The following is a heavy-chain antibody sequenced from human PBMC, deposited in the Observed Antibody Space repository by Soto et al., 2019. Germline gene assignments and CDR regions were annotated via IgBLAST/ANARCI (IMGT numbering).Heavy chain of an antibody. D-gene: IGHD1-26*01. CDR1: GYSFASYW. J-gene: IGHJ6*02. V-gene: IGHV5-51*01. Sequence: PGESLKISCRGSGYSFASYWVVWVRQMPGKGLEWVAIIFPGDSDTRYSPSLQGQVTISADKSINTAYLQWSSLKASDTAMYYCATRTTLNFYGIDVWGQGTTVTVSS. CDR2: IFPGDSDT. CDR3: ATRTTLNFYGIDV.